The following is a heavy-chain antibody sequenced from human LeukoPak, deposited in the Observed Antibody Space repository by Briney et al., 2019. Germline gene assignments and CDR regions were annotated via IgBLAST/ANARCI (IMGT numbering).Heavy chain of an antibody. V-gene: IGHV3-23*01. Sequence: GGSLRLSCAASGFTFSSYAMSWVRQAPGKGLEWVSAISGSGGSTYYATSVKGRFTISRDNSKNTLYLQMNSLRAEDTAVYYCAKIRIVVVITDDAFDIWGQGTMVTVSS. J-gene: IGHJ3*02. CDR2: ISGSGGST. CDR3: AKIRIVVVITDDAFDI. CDR1: GFTFSSYA. D-gene: IGHD3-22*01.